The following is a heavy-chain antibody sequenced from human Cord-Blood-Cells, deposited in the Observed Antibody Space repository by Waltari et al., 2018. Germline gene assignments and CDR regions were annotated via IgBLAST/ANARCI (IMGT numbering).Heavy chain of an antibody. D-gene: IGHD3-16*01. CDR1: GFSLSTSGVG. CDR3: AHRGGGKAFDI. J-gene: IGHJ3*02. V-gene: IGHV2-5*01. Sequence: QITLKESGPTLVKPTQTLTLTCTFSGFSLSTSGVGVGWIRQPPGKALEWLALIYWNDDKRYSPSRKSRLTITKDTSKNQVVLTMTNMDPVDTATYYCAHRGGGKAFDIWGQGTMVTVSS. CDR2: IYWNDDK.